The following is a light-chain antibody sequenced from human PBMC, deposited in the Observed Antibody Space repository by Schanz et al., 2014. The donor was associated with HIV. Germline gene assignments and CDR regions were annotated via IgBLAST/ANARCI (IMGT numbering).Light chain of an antibody. J-gene: IGLJ2*01. Sequence: QSVLTQPPSASGSPGQSVTISCTGTSSDVGGYNYVSWYQQHPGKAPKLMIYDVNKRPSGVSNRFSGSKSGNTASLTISGLQAEDEADYYCSSYTSSSTLVFGGGTKLTVL. CDR3: SSYTSSSTLV. CDR1: SSDVGGYNY. CDR2: DVN. V-gene: IGLV2-14*01.